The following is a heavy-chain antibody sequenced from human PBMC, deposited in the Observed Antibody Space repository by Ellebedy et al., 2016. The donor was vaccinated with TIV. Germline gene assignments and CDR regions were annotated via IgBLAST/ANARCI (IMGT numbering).Heavy chain of an antibody. CDR3: ARGLTMYYFDY. J-gene: IGHJ4*02. CDR1: GFTFSSYS. V-gene: IGHV3-48*02. CDR2: ISSSSSTI. D-gene: IGHD3-10*02. Sequence: GGSLRLSCAASGFTFSSYSMNWVRHAPGKGLEWVSYISSSSSTIYYADSVKGRFTISRDNAKNSLYLQMNSLSDEDTAVYYCARGLTMYYFDYWGQGTLVTVSS.